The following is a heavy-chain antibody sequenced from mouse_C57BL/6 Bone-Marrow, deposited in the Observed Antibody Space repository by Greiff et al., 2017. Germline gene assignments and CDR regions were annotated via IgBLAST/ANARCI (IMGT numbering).Heavy chain of an antibody. Sequence: VQLVESGAELVKPGASVKISCKASGYAFSSYWMNWVKQRPGKGLEWIGQIYPGDGDTNYNGKFKGKATLTADKSSSTAYMQLSSLTSEDSAVYFCARRHYYGSSYGYWYFDVWGTGTTVTVSS. D-gene: IGHD1-1*01. J-gene: IGHJ1*03. CDR3: ARRHYYGSSYGYWYFDV. CDR1: GYAFSSYW. CDR2: IYPGDGDT. V-gene: IGHV1-80*01.